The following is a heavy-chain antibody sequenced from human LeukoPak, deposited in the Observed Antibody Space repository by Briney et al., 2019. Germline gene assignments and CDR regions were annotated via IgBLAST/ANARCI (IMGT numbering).Heavy chain of an antibody. V-gene: IGHV1-2*02. CDR1: GYTFTIYY. D-gene: IGHD2-2*02. CDR3: ARNPPYCTSTSCYNDY. Sequence: ASVKVSCKASGYTFTIYYMHWVRQAPGQGLEWMGWINPNSGATSYAQRFQGRVTMTRDTSISTAYMELSGLTSDDTAVYYCARNPPYCTSTSCYNDYWGQGTLVTVTS. CDR2: INPNSGAT. J-gene: IGHJ4*02.